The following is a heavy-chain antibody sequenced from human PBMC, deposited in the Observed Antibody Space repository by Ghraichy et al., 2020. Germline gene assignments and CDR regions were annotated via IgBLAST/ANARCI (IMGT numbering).Heavy chain of an antibody. V-gene: IGHV4-31*03. CDR2: IYYTGIT. CDR3: ARVTWGLGIDF. J-gene: IGHJ4*02. D-gene: IGHD7-27*01. Sequence: SLNISCTVSSGSISSGAFSWSWVRQYPGKGLEWIASIYYTGITDYNPSLQSRITISIDTSTNQFSLKLTSVTAADTAVYYCARVTWGLGIDFWGQGTLVTVSS. CDR1: SGSISSGAFS.